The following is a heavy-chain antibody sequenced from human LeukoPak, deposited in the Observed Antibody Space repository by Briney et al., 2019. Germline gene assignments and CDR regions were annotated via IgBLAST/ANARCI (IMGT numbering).Heavy chain of an antibody. Sequence: PGRSLRLSCAASGFTFDDYAMHWVRQAPGKGLEWVSGISWNRSSIGYADSVRGRFTISRDNAKNSMYLQMNSLRAEATALYYCAKASGTMVRGSNPLYWGQGTLVTVSS. CDR2: ISWNRSSI. D-gene: IGHD3-10*01. J-gene: IGHJ4*02. CDR3: AKASGTMVRGSNPLY. V-gene: IGHV3-9*01. CDR1: GFTFDDYA.